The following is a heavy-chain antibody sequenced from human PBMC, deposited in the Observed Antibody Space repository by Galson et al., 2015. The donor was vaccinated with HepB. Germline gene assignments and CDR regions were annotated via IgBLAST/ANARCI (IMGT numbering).Heavy chain of an antibody. Sequence: QSGAEVKKPGESLKISCKGSGDSFTKYWIGWVRQMPGKGLEWMGVIYPGDSDTRYSPSFQGQVTMSADKSISTAYLQWSSLKASDTAMYYCARQPRGVRGFPYYYYGMDVWGQGTTVTVSS. V-gene: IGHV5-51*01. CDR1: GDSFTKYW. CDR2: IYPGDSDT. J-gene: IGHJ6*02. CDR3: ARQPRGVRGFPYYYYGMDV. D-gene: IGHD3-10*01.